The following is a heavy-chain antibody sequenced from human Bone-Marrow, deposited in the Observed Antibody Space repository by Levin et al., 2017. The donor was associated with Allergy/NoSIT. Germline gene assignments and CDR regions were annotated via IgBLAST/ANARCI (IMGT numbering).Heavy chain of an antibody. V-gene: IGHV4-31*03. J-gene: IGHJ4*02. Sequence: SCTVSGGSISRAGYHWTWIRQSPGKGLEWIGYISYRGTTYYNPSLKSRLTMSLDTSEQRFSLNLNSVTAADTAIYYCARLDGYYFDYWGQGTLVTVSS. CDR2: ISYRGTT. CDR1: GGSISRAGYH. D-gene: IGHD3-9*01. CDR3: ARLDGYYFDY.